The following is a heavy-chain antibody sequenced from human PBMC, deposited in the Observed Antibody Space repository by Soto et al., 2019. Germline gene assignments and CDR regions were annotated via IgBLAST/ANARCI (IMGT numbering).Heavy chain of an antibody. J-gene: IGHJ4*02. CDR2: ISGSGGSP. Sequence: HPGGSLRLSCAASGFSFSTYTMSWVRRAPGKGLEWVSAISGSGGSPSYADSVQGRFTISRDNPKKTLYLQMNSLRAEDTAVYYCAKARCTTNNCYVPDYWGQGTLVTVSS. V-gene: IGHV3-23*01. CDR1: GFSFSTYT. CDR3: AKARCTTNNCYVPDY. D-gene: IGHD1-20*01.